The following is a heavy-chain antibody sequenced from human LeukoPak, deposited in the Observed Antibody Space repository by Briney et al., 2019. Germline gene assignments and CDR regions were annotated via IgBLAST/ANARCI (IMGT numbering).Heavy chain of an antibody. J-gene: IGHJ5*02. CDR2: IYYSGST. CDR1: GGSISSGGYY. CDR3: ARVMARGSGSYSNWFDP. Sequence: SETLSLTCTVSGGSISSGGYYWSWIRQHPGKGLEWIGYIYYSGSTYYNPSLKSRVTISVDTSKNQFSLKLSSVTAADTAVYYCARVMARGSGSYSNWFDPWGQGTLVTVSS. V-gene: IGHV4-31*03. D-gene: IGHD3-10*01.